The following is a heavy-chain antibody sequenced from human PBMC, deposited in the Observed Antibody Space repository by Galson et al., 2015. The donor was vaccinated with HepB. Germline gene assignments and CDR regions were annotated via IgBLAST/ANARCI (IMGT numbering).Heavy chain of an antibody. V-gene: IGHV7-4-1*01. Sequence: SVKVSCKASGYTFTSYAMNWVRQAPGQGLEWMGWINTNTGNPTYAQGFTGRFVFSLDTSVSTAYLQIGSLKAEDTAVYYCASGPPPYGYYYYYYMDVWGKGTTVTVSS. CDR2: INTNTGNP. CDR1: GYTFTSYA. D-gene: IGHD4-17*01. CDR3: ASGPPPYGYYYYYYMDV. J-gene: IGHJ6*03.